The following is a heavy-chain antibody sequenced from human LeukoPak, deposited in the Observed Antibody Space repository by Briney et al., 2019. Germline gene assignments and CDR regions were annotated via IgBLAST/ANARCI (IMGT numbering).Heavy chain of an antibody. J-gene: IGHJ5*02. CDR3: APVVGDPAAGTFGWFAP. CDR1: GGTFSSYA. V-gene: IGHV1-69*05. D-gene: IGHD6-13*01. Sequence: ASVKVSCKASGGTFSSYAISWVRQAPGQGLGWMGVIIPIFGTANYAQKVHGRVTITTDESTRTASMELSSLRSEDTAVYYCAPVVGDPAAGTFGWFAPWGQGTLVTVSS. CDR2: IIPIFGTA.